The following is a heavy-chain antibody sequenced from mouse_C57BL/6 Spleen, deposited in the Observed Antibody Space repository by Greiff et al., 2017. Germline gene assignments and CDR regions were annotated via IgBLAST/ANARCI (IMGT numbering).Heavy chain of an antibody. J-gene: IGHJ4*01. V-gene: IGHV1-69*01. CDR1: GYTFTSYW. Sequence: VQLQQPGAELVMPGASVKLSCKASGYTFTSYWMHWVKQRPGQGLEWIGEIDPSDSYTNYNQKFKGKSTLTVDKSSSTAYMQFSSLTSEDSAVYYCARRNSSGYDAMDYWGQGTSVTVSS. CDR3: ARRNSSGYDAMDY. CDR2: IDPSDSYT. D-gene: IGHD3-2*02.